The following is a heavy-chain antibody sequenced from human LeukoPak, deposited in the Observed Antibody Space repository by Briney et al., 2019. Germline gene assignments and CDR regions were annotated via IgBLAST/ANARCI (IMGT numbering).Heavy chain of an antibody. Sequence: GGSLRLSCAASGFTFDDYAVHWVRQVPGKGLEWVSGISWNGNSIEYADSVKGRFTISRDNAKNSLYLQMNGLGAEDTAVYYCARELNGYGYYFFDYWGPGTLVTVSS. V-gene: IGHV3-9*01. CDR2: ISWNGNSI. CDR3: ARELNGYGYYFFDY. D-gene: IGHD3-16*01. J-gene: IGHJ4*02. CDR1: GFTFDDYA.